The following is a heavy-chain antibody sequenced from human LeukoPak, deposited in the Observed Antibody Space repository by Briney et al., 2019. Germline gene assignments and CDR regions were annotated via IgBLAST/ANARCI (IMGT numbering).Heavy chain of an antibody. V-gene: IGHV1-18*01. D-gene: IGHD3-22*01. CDR3: ARGGEYYYDSSGYYYRAEYFQH. CDR2: ISAYNGNT. CDR1: GYTFTSYG. J-gene: IGHJ1*01. Sequence: ASVKVSCKASGYTFTSYGISWVRQAPGQGLEWMGWISAYNGNTNYAQKLQGRVTMTTDTSTSTAYMELRSLRSDDTAVYYCARGGEYYYDSSGYYYRAEYFQHWGQGTLVTVSS.